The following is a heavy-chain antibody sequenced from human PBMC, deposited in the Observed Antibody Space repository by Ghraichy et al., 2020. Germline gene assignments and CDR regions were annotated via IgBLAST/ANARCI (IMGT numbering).Heavy chain of an antibody. CDR3: ARHRRLVVPAAMYYYGMDV. Sequence: SQTLSLTCAVYGGSFSGYYWSWIRQPPGKGLEWIGEINHSGSTNYNPSLKSRVTISVDTSKNQFSLKLSSVTAADTAVYYCARHRRLVVPAAMYYYGMDVWGQGTTVTVSS. J-gene: IGHJ6*02. CDR2: INHSGST. D-gene: IGHD2-2*01. V-gene: IGHV4-34*01. CDR1: GGSFSGYY.